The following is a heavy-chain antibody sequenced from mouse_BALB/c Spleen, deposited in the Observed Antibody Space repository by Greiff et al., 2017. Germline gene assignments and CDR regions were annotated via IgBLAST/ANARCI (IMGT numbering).Heavy chain of an antibody. J-gene: IGHJ3*01. CDR1: GFDFSRYW. D-gene: IGHD4-1*01. CDR3: ARPTGTRGAWFAY. Sequence: EVKVEESGGGLVQPGGSLKLSCAASGFDFSRYWMSWVRQAPGKGLEWIGEINPDSSTINYTPSLKDKFIISRDNAKNTLYLQMSKVRSEDTALYYCARPTGTRGAWFAYWGQGTLVTVSA. CDR2: INPDSSTI. V-gene: IGHV4-1*02.